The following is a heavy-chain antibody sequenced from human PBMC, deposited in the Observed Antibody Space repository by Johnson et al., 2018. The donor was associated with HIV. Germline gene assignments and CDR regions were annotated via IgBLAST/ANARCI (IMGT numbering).Heavy chain of an antibody. V-gene: IGHV3-33*06. CDR3: AKAESNYGRAFDI. CDR1: GFTFSRYG. D-gene: IGHD5-24*01. Sequence: QVQLVESGGGVVQVGRSLRLSCEASGFTFSRYGMHWVRQAPGKGLEWVAVIWYDGSNKYYADSVKGRFTISRDNSKNTLYLQMNSLRAEDTAVYYCAKAESNYGRAFDIWGQGTMVTVSS. CDR2: IWYDGSNK. J-gene: IGHJ3*02.